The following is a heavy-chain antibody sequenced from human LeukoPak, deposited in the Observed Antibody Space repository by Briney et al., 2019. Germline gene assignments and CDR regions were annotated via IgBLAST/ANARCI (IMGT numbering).Heavy chain of an antibody. CDR2: IDGGGSST. V-gene: IGHV3-74*01. Sequence: GGSLRLSCAASGFTFSNHWMHWVRKVPGKGLVWVSRIDGGGSSTSYADSVRGRFSISRDNGKSTLYLQMNSLKVEDTAVYYCARGPGSSGGAFVGDYWGHGTLVTVSS. CDR1: GFTFSNHW. J-gene: IGHJ4*01. D-gene: IGHD3-22*01. CDR3: ARGPGSSGGAFVGDY.